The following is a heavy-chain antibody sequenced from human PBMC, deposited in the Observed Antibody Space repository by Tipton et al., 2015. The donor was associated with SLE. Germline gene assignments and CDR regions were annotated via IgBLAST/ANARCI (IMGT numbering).Heavy chain of an antibody. CDR1: GYSISSGYY. J-gene: IGHJ4*02. CDR3: ARTEQGTGSYYRLVFEI. V-gene: IGHV4-38-2*02. Sequence: TLSLTCTVSGYSISSGYYWGWIRQPPGKGLEWIGSIYHSGSTYYNPPLKSRVTISVDTSKNQFSLKLSSVTAADTAVYYCARTEQGTGSYYRLVFEIWGQGTLVTVSS. D-gene: IGHD3-10*01. CDR2: IYHSGST.